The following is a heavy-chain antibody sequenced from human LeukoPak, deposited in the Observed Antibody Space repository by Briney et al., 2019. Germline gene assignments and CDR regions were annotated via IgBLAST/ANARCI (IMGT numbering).Heavy chain of an antibody. CDR1: GGSISSYY. Sequence: SETLSLTCTVSGGSISSYYWSWIRQPPGKGLEWIGYIFYTGSTNYNPSLKSRVTISVLTSKNQFSLKLSSVTAADTAVYYCASRTGYSSSWYSRYWFDPWGQGTLVTVSS. CDR3: ASRTGYSSSWYSRYWFDP. D-gene: IGHD6-13*01. CDR2: IFYTGST. J-gene: IGHJ5*02. V-gene: IGHV4-59*12.